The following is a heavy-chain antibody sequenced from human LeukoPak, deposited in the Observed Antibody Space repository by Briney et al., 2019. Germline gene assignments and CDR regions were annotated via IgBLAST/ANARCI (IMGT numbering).Heavy chain of an antibody. CDR2: VYSSGIT. Sequence: SETLSLTCTVSGGSISSGSYYWSWIRQPAGKGLEWIGRVYSSGITNYNPSLNSRVTISLDTSREQFSLKLTSVTAADTAVYYCARETNGRKGYFDYWGQGTLVTVSS. D-gene: IGHD2-8*01. CDR1: GGSISSGSYY. J-gene: IGHJ4*02. CDR3: ARETNGRKGYFDY. V-gene: IGHV4-61*02.